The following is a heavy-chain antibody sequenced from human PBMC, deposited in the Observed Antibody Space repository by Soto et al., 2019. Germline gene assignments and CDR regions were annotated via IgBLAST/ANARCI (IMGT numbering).Heavy chain of an antibody. V-gene: IGHV1-2*02. D-gene: IGHD1-20*01. CDR3: ARHNRGTFDY. CDR2: INPNSGGT. J-gene: IGHJ4*02. Sequence: DSVKVSCKASGYTFTGNYMYWVRQAPGQGLEWMGWINPNSGGTNYAQKFQGRVTMTRDTSISTAYMELSRLRSDDTAVYYCARHNRGTFDYWGQGTLVTVSS. CDR1: GYTFTGNY.